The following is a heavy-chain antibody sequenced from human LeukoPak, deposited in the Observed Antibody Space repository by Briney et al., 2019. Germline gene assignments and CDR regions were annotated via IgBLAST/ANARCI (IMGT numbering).Heavy chain of an antibody. Sequence: SETLSLTCTVSGGSISSSSYYWGWIRQPPGKGLEWIGSIYYSGSTYYNPSLKSRVTISVDTSRNQFSLKLSSVTAADTAVYYCASDRAYCGGDCYSGYFQHWGQGTLVTVSS. V-gene: IGHV4-39*01. J-gene: IGHJ1*01. CDR2: IYYSGST. D-gene: IGHD2-21*02. CDR3: ASDRAYCGGDCYSGYFQH. CDR1: GGSISSSSYY.